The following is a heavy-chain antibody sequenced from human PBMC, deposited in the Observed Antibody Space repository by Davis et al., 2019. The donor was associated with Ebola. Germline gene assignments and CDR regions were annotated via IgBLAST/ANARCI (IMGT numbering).Heavy chain of an antibody. V-gene: IGHV3-11*01. D-gene: IGHD2-2*01. Sequence: PGGSLRLSCAASGFTVSSNYMSWIRQAPGKGLEWVSYISSSGSTIYYADSVKGRFTISRDNAKNSLYLQMNSLRAEDTAVYYCARGRIVVVPALNWFDPWGQGTLVTVSS. CDR3: ARGRIVVVPALNWFDP. CDR1: GFTVSSNY. J-gene: IGHJ5*02. CDR2: ISSSGSTI.